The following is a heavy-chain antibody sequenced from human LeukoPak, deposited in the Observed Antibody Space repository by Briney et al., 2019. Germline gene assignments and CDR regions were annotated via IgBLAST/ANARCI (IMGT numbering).Heavy chain of an antibody. J-gene: IGHJ2*01. Sequence: SETLSLTCSVSNGSISRYYGTWIRQPPGKGLDWIGHIYYTGSTKYNPSLKGRATISLDTSKNQFSLSLSSVTAADTAVYYCARHVRGLFWYFDLWGRGTLVTVSS. CDR3: ARHVRGLFWYFDL. CDR2: IYYTGST. CDR1: NGSISRYY. V-gene: IGHV4-59*08. D-gene: IGHD3-16*01.